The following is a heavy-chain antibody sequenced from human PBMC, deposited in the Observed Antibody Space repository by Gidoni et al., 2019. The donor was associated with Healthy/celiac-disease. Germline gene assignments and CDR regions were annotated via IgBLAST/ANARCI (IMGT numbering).Heavy chain of an antibody. CDR3: ARVAAGPNYWYFDL. CDR1: GGPFSSYA. CDR2: IIPIFGTA. Sequence: QVQLVQSGAEVKKPGSSVKVSCKASGGPFSSYAISWVRPAPGQGLEWMGGIIPIFGTANYAQKFQGRVTITADESTSTAYMELSSLRSEDTAVYYCARVAAGPNYWYFDLWGRGTLVTVSS. D-gene: IGHD6-13*01. V-gene: IGHV1-69*01. J-gene: IGHJ2*01.